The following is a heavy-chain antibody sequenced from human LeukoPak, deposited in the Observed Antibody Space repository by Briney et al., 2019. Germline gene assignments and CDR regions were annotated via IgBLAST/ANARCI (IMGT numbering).Heavy chain of an antibody. CDR3: ARAENIVVVPAAIFDP. Sequence: GASVKVSCKASGYTFTGYYMHWVRQAPGQGLEWMGWINPNSGGTSYAQKFQGRVTMTRDTSISTAYMELSRLRSDDTAVYSCARAENIVVVPAAIFDPWGQGTLVTVSS. CDR2: INPNSGGT. CDR1: GYTFTGYY. V-gene: IGHV1-2*02. J-gene: IGHJ5*02. D-gene: IGHD2-2*02.